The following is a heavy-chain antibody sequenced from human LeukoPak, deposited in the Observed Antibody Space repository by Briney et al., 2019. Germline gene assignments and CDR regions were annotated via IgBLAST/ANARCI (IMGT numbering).Heavy chain of an antibody. Sequence: ASVKVSCKASGYTFPSYGFSWVRQAPGQGLEGMGWISAYNGNTNYAQKLQGRVTMTTDTSTSTAYMELMSLRSDDSAVYYCARDGYYGSGDLGDLPDYYSYVGMDGWGQGTTVTVSS. V-gene: IGHV1-18*01. D-gene: IGHD3-10*01. CDR1: GYTFPSYG. CDR2: ISAYNGNT. J-gene: IGHJ6*02. CDR3: ARDGYYGSGDLGDLPDYYSYVGMDG.